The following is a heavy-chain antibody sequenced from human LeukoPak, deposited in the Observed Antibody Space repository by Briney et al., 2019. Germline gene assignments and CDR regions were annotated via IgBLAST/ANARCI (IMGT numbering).Heavy chain of an antibody. CDR2: INAGNGNT. Sequence: ASVKVSCKASGYTFTSYAMHWVRQAPGQRLEWMGWINAGNGNTKYSQEFQGRVTITRDTSASTAYMELSSLRSEDMAVYYCARGGYSGYDRDYWGQGTLVTVSS. D-gene: IGHD5-12*01. CDR3: ARGGYSGYDRDY. J-gene: IGHJ4*02. CDR1: GYTFTSYA. V-gene: IGHV1-3*03.